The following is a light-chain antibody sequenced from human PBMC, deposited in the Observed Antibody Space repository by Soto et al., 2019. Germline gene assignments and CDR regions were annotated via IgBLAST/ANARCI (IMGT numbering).Light chain of an antibody. CDR2: DAS. V-gene: IGKV3-11*01. J-gene: IGKJ4*01. Sequence: EIVLKQSPATLSLSPGERATLSCRASQSVKKYLAWYQQKPGEAPRLLIYDASSRATDIPARFSGSGSGTDFTLTISSLEPEDFATYYCHQRSNWPLTFGGGTKVEIK. CDR3: HQRSNWPLT. CDR1: QSVKKY.